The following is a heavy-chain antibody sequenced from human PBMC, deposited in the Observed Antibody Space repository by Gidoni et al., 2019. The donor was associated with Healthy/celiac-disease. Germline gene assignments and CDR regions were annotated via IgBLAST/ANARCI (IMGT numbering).Heavy chain of an antibody. J-gene: IGHJ3*02. CDR2: IYYSGST. V-gene: IGHV4-39*01. D-gene: IGHD6-19*01. CDR1: VGSISSSSYY. CDR3: ARQMEDSSGWYRDAFDI. Sequence: QLQLQESGPGLVKPSETLSLTCTVSVGSISSSSYYWGWIRQPPGKGLEWIGSIYYSGSTYYNPSLKSRVTRSVDTSKNQFSLKLSSVTAADTAVYYCARQMEDSSGWYRDAFDIWGQGTMVTVSS.